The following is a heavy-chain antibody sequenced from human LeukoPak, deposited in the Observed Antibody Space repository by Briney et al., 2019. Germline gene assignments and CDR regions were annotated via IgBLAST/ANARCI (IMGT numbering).Heavy chain of an antibody. D-gene: IGHD2-2*01. CDR2: INHSGST. V-gene: IGHV4-34*01. CDR1: GGSFSGYY. Sequence: SETLSLTCAVYGGSFSGYYWSWIRQPPGKGLEWLGEINHSGSTNYNPCLKSRVTISVDTSKNQFSLKLSSVTAADTAVYYCARGSIVVVPAANWFDPWGQGALVTVSS. J-gene: IGHJ5*02. CDR3: ARGSIVVVPAANWFDP.